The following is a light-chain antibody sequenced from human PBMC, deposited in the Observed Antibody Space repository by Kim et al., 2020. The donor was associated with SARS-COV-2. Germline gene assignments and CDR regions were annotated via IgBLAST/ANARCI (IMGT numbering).Light chain of an antibody. CDR2: KAS. J-gene: IGKJ3*01. Sequence: ESVGDRVPITCRASQSISSWLAWYQQKPGKAPKLLIYKASSLESGVPSRFSGSGSGTEFTLTISSLQPDDFATYYCQQYNSYPFTFGPGTKVDIK. CDR1: QSISSW. V-gene: IGKV1-5*03. CDR3: QQYNSYPFT.